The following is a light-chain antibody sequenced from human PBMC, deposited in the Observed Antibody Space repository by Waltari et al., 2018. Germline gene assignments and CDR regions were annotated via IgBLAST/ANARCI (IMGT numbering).Light chain of an antibody. Sequence: QSALTQPPSASGSPGQSVTMSCTGTSSDVGGYNYVSWYQQHPGTVPKLIIYEVSERPSVVPHRFSVSKSGNTASLTVSGLQAEDEADYYCSSYAGSNSHVFGTGTRVTVL. J-gene: IGLJ1*01. V-gene: IGLV2-8*01. CDR3: SSYAGSNSHV. CDR2: EVS. CDR1: SSDVGGYNY.